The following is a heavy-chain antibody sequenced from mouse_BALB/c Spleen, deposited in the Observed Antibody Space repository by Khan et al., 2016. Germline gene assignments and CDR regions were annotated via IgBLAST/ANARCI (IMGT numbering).Heavy chain of an antibody. J-gene: IGHJ4*01. V-gene: IGHV1-7*01. CDR1: GYTFTSYW. Sequence: QVQLQQSGAELAKPGASVKMSCKASGYTFTSYWMHWVKQRPGQGLEWIGYTNPSTGYTEYNQKFKDKATLTADKSSSTAYMQLSSLTSEDSAVEYCAYYGSGYYAMDYWGQGTSVTVSS. D-gene: IGHD1-1*01. CDR3: AYYGSGYYAMDY. CDR2: TNPSTGYT.